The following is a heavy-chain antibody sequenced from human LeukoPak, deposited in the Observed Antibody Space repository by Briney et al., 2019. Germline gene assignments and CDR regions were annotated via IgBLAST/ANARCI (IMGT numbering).Heavy chain of an antibody. CDR2: ISGSSGST. Sequence: PGGSLRLSCAASGLTFSSYAMSWVRQAPRKGLEWVSSISGSSGSTYYADSVTGRFTISRDNSKNTLDLQMSGLRADDSALYYCAKGHMYSPTRPNFDYWGQGTLVTVSS. D-gene: IGHD2/OR15-2a*01. J-gene: IGHJ4*02. CDR1: GLTFSSYA. V-gene: IGHV3-23*01. CDR3: AKGHMYSPTRPNFDY.